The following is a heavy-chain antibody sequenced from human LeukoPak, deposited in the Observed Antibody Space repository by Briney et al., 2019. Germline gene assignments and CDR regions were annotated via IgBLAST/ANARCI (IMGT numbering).Heavy chain of an antibody. CDR2: FVSRPDGGAA. D-gene: IGHD2-21*02. CDR3: SRWVTYAVLSY. CDR1: GFTFSSKW. V-gene: IGHV3-49*04. Sequence: GGSLRLSCAASGFTFSSKWMSWVRQAPGKGLEWVGSFVSRPDGGAAEYAASLKGRVTISRDDSKSNAYLQMNSLKTDDTAVYYCSRWVTYAVLSYWGQGTLVTVSS. J-gene: IGHJ4*02.